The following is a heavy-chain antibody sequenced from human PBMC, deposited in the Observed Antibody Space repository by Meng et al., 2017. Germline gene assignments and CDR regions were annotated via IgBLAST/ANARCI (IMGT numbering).Heavy chain of an antibody. V-gene: IGHV4-34*01. CDR3: AREVVAALDY. CDR2: INHSGST. D-gene: IGHD2-15*01. J-gene: IGHJ4*02. CDR1: GGSFSGYY. Sequence: QVTLQQWGAGLLKPSETLSLTCAVYGGSFSGYYWSWIRQPPGKGLEWIGEINHSGSTNYNPSLKSRVTISVDTSKNQFSLKLSSVTAADTAVYYCAREVVAALDYWGQGTLVTVSS.